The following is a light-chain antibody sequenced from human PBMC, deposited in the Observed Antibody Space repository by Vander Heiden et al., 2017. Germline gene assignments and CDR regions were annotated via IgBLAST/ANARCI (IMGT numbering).Light chain of an antibody. CDR2: AAS. V-gene: IGKV1-9*01. Sequence: DIQLTQSPSFLSASVGDRVTITCRASQGISSYLAWYQQKPGKAPKLLIYAASTLQSGVPSRFSGSGSGTEFTLTISSLQPEDFATYYCQQLNSYPLIFGQGTLLEIK. CDR3: QQLNSYPLI. CDR1: QGISSY. J-gene: IGKJ5*01.